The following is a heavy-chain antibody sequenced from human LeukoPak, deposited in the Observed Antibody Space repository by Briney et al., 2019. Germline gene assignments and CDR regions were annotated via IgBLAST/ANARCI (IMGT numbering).Heavy chain of an antibody. J-gene: IGHJ4*02. Sequence: GGSLRLSCAAPGFTFSSYGMHWVRQAPGKGLEWVAIISYDGNNQYYADSVKSRFTISRDYSKNCLYLQMNSLRAVDTAVYYCAIEDIGGWYCIAGCGRGSLLSVSS. CDR1: GFTFSSYG. D-gene: IGHD6-19*01. V-gene: IGHV3-30*03. CDR2: ISYDGNNQ. CDR3: AIEDIGGWYCIAG.